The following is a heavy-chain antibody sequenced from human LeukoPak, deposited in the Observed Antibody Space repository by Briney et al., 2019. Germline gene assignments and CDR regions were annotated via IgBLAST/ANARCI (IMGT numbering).Heavy chain of an antibody. CDR2: IYYSGST. Sequence: SETLSLTCAVYGGSFSSYYWSWIRQPPGKGLEWIGYIYYSGSTNYNPSLKSRVTLSVDTSKNQFSLKLSSVTAADTAVYYCARIVAWYDAFDVWGQGTMVTVSS. CDR3: ARIVAWYDAFDV. D-gene: IGHD5-12*01. V-gene: IGHV4-59*01. J-gene: IGHJ3*01. CDR1: GGSFSSYY.